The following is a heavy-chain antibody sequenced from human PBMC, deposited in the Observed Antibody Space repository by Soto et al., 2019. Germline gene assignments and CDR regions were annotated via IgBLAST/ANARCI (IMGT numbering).Heavy chain of an antibody. D-gene: IGHD2-2*01. CDR1: GGTFSSYA. CDR2: IIPIFGTA. CDR3: ARGYIVLVPAAMLPYYYYGMDV. J-gene: IGHJ6*02. V-gene: IGHV1-69*13. Sequence: VASVKVSCKASGGTFSSYAISWVRQAPGQGLEWMGGIIPIFGTANYAQKFQGRVTITADESTSTAYMELSSLRSEDTAVYYCARGYIVLVPAAMLPYYYYGMDVWGQGTTVTVSS.